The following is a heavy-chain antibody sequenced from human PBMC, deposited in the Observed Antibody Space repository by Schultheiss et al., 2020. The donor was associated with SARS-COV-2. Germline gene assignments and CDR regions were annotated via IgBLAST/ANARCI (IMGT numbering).Heavy chain of an antibody. J-gene: IGHJ3*02. CDR3: ASRRYDILTGYDAFDI. CDR1: GFTFSSYA. CDR2: ISGSGSTI. D-gene: IGHD3-9*01. Sequence: GGSLRLSCAASGFTFSSYAMSWVRQAPGKGLEWVSAISGSGSTIYYADSVKGRFTISRDNAKNSLYLQMNSLRAEDTAVYYCASRRYDILTGYDAFDIWGQGTMVTVSS. V-gene: IGHV3-23*01.